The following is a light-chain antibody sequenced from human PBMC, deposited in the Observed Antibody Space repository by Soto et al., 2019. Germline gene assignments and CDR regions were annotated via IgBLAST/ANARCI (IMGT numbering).Light chain of an antibody. V-gene: IGKV3-20*01. CDR3: QQYGSSGT. J-gene: IGKJ1*01. Sequence: ERVLTQSPGTLSLSKGERATLSCRASQSVSNNYLAWYQQKPGQAPRLLIYGASNRATGIPDRFSGSGSGTDFTLTISRLEPEDFAVYYCQQYGSSGTFGQGTNVDIK. CDR2: GAS. CDR1: QSVSNNY.